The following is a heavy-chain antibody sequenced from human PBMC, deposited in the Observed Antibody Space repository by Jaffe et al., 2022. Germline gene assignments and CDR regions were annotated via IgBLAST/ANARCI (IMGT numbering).Heavy chain of an antibody. V-gene: IGHV3-74*01. CDR1: GFTFSTYW. J-gene: IGHJ4*02. D-gene: IGHD3-22*01. CDR2: IKYDRSGI. CDR3: TRGPDSSWHTYFDY. Sequence: EVQLVESGGGLVQPGGSLRLSCAASGFTFSTYWMYWVRQAPGKGLVWVSRIKYDRSGIEYADSVKGRFAISRDNAKDTLYLQMNSLRAEDTAVYFCTRGPDSSWHTYFDYWGQGILVTVSS.